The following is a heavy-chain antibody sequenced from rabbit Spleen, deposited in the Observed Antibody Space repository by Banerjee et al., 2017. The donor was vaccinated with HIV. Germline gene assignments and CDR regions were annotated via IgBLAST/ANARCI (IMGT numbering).Heavy chain of an antibody. D-gene: IGHD4-1*01. CDR3: ARDLAGVIGWNFGW. Sequence: QSLEESGGGLVQPEGSLTLTCTASGFSFSSRYYMCWVRPAPGKGLEWIACIVIDSSGTTYYASWAKGRFTISKTSSTTVTLQMTRLTAADTATYFCARDLAGVIGWNFGWWGQGTLVTVS. CDR2: IVIDSSGTT. V-gene: IGHV1S40*01. J-gene: IGHJ3*01. CDR1: GFSFSSRYY.